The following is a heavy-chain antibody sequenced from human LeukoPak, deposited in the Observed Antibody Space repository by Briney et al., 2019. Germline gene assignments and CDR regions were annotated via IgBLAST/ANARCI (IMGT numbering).Heavy chain of an antibody. V-gene: IGHV4-59*01. Sequence: SETLSLTCTVSGGSISDYYWSWIRQPPGKGLEWIGSIYYSGTTDHNPSLKSRVTISVDTSRNQFSLKVTSVTAADTAVYYCARGTRSWSWYLDLWGRGTLVTVSA. CDR1: GGSISDYY. D-gene: IGHD6-13*01. J-gene: IGHJ2*01. CDR3: ARGTRSWSWYLDL. CDR2: IYYSGTT.